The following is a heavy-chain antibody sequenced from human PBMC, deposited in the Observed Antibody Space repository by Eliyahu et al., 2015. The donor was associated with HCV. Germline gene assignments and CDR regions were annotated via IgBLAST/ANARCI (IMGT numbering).Heavy chain of an antibody. CDR1: GFTFSNNA. D-gene: IGHD4-23*01. CDR2: VSAGGAST. V-gene: IGHV3-23*01. CDR3: AKNYGGPY. Sequence: EVQLLESGGGLVQPGGSLXLSCAASGFTFSNNAMSXVRQAPGKGLEWVSAVSAGGASTYYADSVKGRFTISRDNSKTTLYLQMNSLRAEDTAIYYCAKNYGGPYWGQGTLVTVSS. J-gene: IGHJ4*02.